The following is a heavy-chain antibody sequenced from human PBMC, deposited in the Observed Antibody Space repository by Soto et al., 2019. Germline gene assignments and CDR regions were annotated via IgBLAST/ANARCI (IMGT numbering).Heavy chain of an antibody. V-gene: IGHV4-34*01. CDR1: GGSFSDYF. J-gene: IGHJ6*02. CDR3: AREGAASYSYYYGTDV. Sequence: SETLSLTCAVYGGSFSDYFWTWIRQPPGKGLEWIGEINHSGSTNFNPSLKSRVAISADTSRNQFSLRVTSVTAADTAVYYCAREGAASYSYYYGTDVWGQGTTVTVSS. CDR2: INHSGST. D-gene: IGHD3-16*01.